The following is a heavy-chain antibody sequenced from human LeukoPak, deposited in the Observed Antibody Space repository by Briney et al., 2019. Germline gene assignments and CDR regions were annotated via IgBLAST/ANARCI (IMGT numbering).Heavy chain of an antibody. CDR2: IWYDGSNK. CDR3: ARSGCTITSCYGGFDY. Sequence: GGPLRLSCAASGFTFSSYGMHWVRQAPGKGLEWVAVIWYDGSNKYYADSVKGRFTISRDDSKNTLYLQMNSLRAEDTAVYYCARSGCTITSCYGGFDYWGQGTLVTVSS. CDR1: GFTFSSYG. V-gene: IGHV3-33*01. D-gene: IGHD2-2*01. J-gene: IGHJ4*02.